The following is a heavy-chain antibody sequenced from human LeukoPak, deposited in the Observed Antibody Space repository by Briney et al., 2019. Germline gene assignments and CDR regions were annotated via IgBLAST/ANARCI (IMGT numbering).Heavy chain of an antibody. CDR2: IRYDGSNK. CDR3: ARSGPTVLWSKYFDY. CDR1: GFTFSSYG. J-gene: IGHJ4*02. V-gene: IGHV3-30*02. D-gene: IGHD3-10*01. Sequence: GGSLRLSCAASGFTFSSYGMHWVRQAPGKGLEWVAFIRYDGSNKYYADSVKGRFTISRDTSKNTLFLQMDDLRADDTATYYCARSGPTVLWSKYFDYWGQGALVTVSS.